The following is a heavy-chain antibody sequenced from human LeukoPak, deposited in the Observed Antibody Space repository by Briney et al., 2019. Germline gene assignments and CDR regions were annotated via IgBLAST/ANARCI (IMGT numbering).Heavy chain of an antibody. Sequence: PGGSLRLSCAASGFTFSSYWMSWVRQAPGKGLEWVANIKQDGSEKNYVDSVKGRFTISRDNSKNTLYLQMNSLRAEDTAVYYCARGENNYDSSGYVLPELGYWGQGTLVTVSS. CDR3: ARGENNYDSSGYVLPELGY. CDR1: GFTFSSYW. CDR2: IKQDGSEK. V-gene: IGHV3-7*03. J-gene: IGHJ4*02. D-gene: IGHD3-22*01.